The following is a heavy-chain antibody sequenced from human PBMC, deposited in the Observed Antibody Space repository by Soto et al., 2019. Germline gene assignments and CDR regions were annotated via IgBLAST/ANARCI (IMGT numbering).Heavy chain of an antibody. Sequence: SETLSLTCTVSGGSISSGSYFWGWIRQPPGKGLEWIGSIYYSGSTSYNPSLRSRVTMSVDASKNQFSLKLSSVSAADTAVYYCARHTGYSSGKRWFDPWGQGTLVTVSS. V-gene: IGHV4-39*01. CDR3: ARHTGYSSGKRWFDP. D-gene: IGHD6-19*01. CDR2: IYYSGST. CDR1: GGSISSGSYF. J-gene: IGHJ5*02.